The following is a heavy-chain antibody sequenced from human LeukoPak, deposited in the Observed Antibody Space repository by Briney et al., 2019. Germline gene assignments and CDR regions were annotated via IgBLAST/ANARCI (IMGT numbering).Heavy chain of an antibody. Sequence: ASVKVSCKASGYTFTGYYMHWVRQAPGQGLEWMGWINPNGGGTNYAQKFQGWVTMTRDTSISTAYMELSRLRSDDTAVYYCARGETDAAMVTYYYYGMDVWGQGTTVTVSS. J-gene: IGHJ6*02. CDR2: INPNGGGT. CDR3: ARGETDAAMVTYYYYGMDV. V-gene: IGHV1-2*04. D-gene: IGHD5-18*01. CDR1: GYTFTGYY.